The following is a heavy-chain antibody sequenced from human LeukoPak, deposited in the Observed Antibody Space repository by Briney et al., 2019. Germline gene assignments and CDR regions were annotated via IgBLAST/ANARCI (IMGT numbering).Heavy chain of an antibody. J-gene: IGHJ3*02. Sequence: PGGSLRLSCAASGFTFSSYATSWVRQAPGKGLEWVSAISGSGGSTYYADSVKGRFTISRDNSKNTLYLQMNSLRADDTAVYYCAKTSVDSSSWYEDAFDIWGQGTMVTVSS. CDR2: ISGSGGST. V-gene: IGHV3-23*01. D-gene: IGHD6-13*01. CDR1: GFTFSSYA. CDR3: AKTSVDSSSWYEDAFDI.